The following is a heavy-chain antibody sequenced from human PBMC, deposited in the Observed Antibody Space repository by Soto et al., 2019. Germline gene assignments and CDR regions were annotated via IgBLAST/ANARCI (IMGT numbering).Heavy chain of an antibody. CDR3: ARSGDFWSGYYTSY. V-gene: IGHV1-18*01. Sequence: EASVKVSCKASGYTFTSYGSSWVRQAPGQGLEWMGWISAYNGNTNYAQKLQGRVTMTTDTSTSTAYMELRSLRSDDTAVYYCARSGDFWSGYYTSYWGQGTLVTVSS. J-gene: IGHJ4*02. CDR2: ISAYNGNT. CDR1: GYTFTSYG. D-gene: IGHD3-3*01.